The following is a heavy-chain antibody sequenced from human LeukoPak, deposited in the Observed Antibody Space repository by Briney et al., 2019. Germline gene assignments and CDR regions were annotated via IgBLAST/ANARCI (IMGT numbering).Heavy chain of an antibody. Sequence: PSETLSLTCAVYGGSFSGYYWSWIRQPPGKGLEWIGEINHSGSTNYNPSLKSRVTISVDTSKSQFSLKLSSVTAADTAVYYCARAGVGLLRYFDWLPPFDPWGQGTLVTVSS. CDR3: ARAGVGLLRYFDWLPPFDP. V-gene: IGHV4-34*01. CDR2: INHSGST. D-gene: IGHD3-9*01. J-gene: IGHJ5*02. CDR1: GGSFSGYY.